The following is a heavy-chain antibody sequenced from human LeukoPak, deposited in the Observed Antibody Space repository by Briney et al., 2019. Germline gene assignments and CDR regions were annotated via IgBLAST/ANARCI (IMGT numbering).Heavy chain of an antibody. V-gene: IGHV3-23*01. CDR2: ISGSGGNT. J-gene: IGHJ4*02. D-gene: IGHD1-26*01. CDR1: GFTFSSYS. CDR3: AKDLVGAILGFDY. Sequence: GGSLRLSCAASGFTFSSYSMGWVRQAPGKGLEWVSAISGSGGNTYYADSVKGRFTISRDNSKNTLYLQMNSLRAEDTAVYYCAKDLVGAILGFDYWGQGTLVTVSS.